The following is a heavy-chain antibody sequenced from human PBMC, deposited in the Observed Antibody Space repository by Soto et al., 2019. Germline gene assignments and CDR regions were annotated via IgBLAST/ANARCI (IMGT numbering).Heavy chain of an antibody. V-gene: IGHV4-34*01. CDR2: INHSGST. CDR1: GGSFSGYY. CDR3: ARGGRRLGRGGMDV. D-gene: IGHD3-10*01. J-gene: IGHJ6*02. Sequence: SETLSLTCAVYGGSFSGYYWSWIRQPPGKGLEWIGEINHSGSTNYNPSLKSRVTISVDTSKNQFSLKLSSVTAADTAVYYCARGGRRLGRGGMDVWGQGTTVTVSS.